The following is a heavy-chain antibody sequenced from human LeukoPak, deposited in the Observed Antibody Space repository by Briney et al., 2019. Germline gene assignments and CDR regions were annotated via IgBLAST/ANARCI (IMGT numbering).Heavy chain of an antibody. CDR1: GYSISSGYY. D-gene: IGHD3/OR15-3a*01. CDR3: ARFGQGRKLFDY. J-gene: IGHJ4*02. V-gene: IGHV4-38-2*01. CDR2: IYHSGST. Sequence: SETLSLTCAVSGYSISSGYYWGWIRQPPGKGLEWIGSIYHSGSTYYNPSLKSRVTISVDTSKNQFSLKLSSVTAADTAVYYCARFGQGRKLFDYWGQGTLVTVSS.